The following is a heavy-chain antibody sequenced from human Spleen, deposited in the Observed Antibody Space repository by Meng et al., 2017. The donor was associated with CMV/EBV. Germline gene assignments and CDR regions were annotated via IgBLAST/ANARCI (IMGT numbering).Heavy chain of an antibody. Sequence: GGTSNSDTIDWVRQAPGQGLQWMGRFTAVFGSTSYAQNFQGRLTITTDESTSTTYTELRSLRFEDTAVYYCATVSGYSSRWYPFDSWGQGTLVTVSS. CDR2: FTAVFGST. J-gene: IGHJ4*02. CDR1: GGTSNSDT. V-gene: IGHV1-69*05. CDR3: ATVSGYSSRWYPFDS. D-gene: IGHD6-13*01.